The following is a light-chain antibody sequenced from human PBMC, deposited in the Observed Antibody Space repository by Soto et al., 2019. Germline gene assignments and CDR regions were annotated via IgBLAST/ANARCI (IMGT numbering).Light chain of an antibody. CDR2: EVN. V-gene: IGLV2-8*01. Sequence: QSALTQPPSASGSPGQSVAISCTGTSSDVGGYNYVSWYQQHPGKAPKLMIYEVNKRPSGVPDRFSGSKSGNTASLTVSGLQAEDEADYYCSSYASTSTAVFGTGTQLTVL. CDR3: SSYASTSTAV. CDR1: SSDVGGYNY. J-gene: IGLJ7*01.